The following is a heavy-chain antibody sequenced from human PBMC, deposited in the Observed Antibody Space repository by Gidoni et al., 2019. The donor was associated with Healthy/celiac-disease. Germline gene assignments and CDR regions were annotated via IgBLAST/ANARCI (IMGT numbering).Heavy chain of an antibody. CDR3: TVDYGPLDY. V-gene: IGHV3-49*04. Sequence: EVQLVESGGGLVQPGRSLRLSCTASGFTFGDYAMSWVRQAPGKGLEWVGFIRSKAYGGTTEYAASVKGRFTISRDDSKSIAYLQMNSLKTEDTAVYYCTVDYGPLDYWGQGTLVTVSS. CDR1: GFTFGDYA. CDR2: IRSKAYGGTT. J-gene: IGHJ4*02. D-gene: IGHD4-17*01.